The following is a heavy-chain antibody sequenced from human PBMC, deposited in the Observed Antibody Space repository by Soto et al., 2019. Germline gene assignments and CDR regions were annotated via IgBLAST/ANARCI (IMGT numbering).Heavy chain of an antibody. D-gene: IGHD1-26*01. CDR3: ARVTVAVPATTHYFDC. V-gene: IGHV4-61*08. J-gene: IGHJ4*02. Sequence: LSLTCTVWGGSISSGENSWSSIRLPTGKGLEWIGYFYYSGITNYNPSLKSRVTISADTSKNQFSLKLRSVTAADAAVYYCARVTVAVPATTHYFDCWGQGTPVTVSS. CDR2: FYYSGIT. CDR1: GGSISSGENS.